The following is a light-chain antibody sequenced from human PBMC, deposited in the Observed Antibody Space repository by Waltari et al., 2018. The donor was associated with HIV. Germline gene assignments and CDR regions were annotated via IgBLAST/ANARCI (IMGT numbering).Light chain of an antibody. Sequence: DIQMTQSPSTLSASIGDRVSITRRASHNVGTWLAWYQQKPGKAPSLLISKTSTLESGVPTNFSGSGSGTYFTLTISALRPDDFASYFCQQYSSFPITFGQGTKL. V-gene: IGKV1-5*03. CDR2: KTS. CDR1: HNVGTW. J-gene: IGKJ2*01. CDR3: QQYSSFPIT.